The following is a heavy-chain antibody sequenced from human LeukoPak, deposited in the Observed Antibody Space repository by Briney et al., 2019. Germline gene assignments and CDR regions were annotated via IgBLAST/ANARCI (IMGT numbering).Heavy chain of an antibody. CDR1: GFTFYDYA. D-gene: IGHD3-3*01. Sequence: GGSLRLSCAASGFTFYDYAMHWVRHAPGKGLEGVSGISWNSGSIGYADSVKGRFTISRDNAKNSLYLQMNSLRAEDTALYYCAREYYDFWSGLGYYYGMDVWGQGTTVTVSS. CDR3: AREYYDFWSGLGYYYGMDV. J-gene: IGHJ6*02. V-gene: IGHV3-9*01. CDR2: ISWNSGSI.